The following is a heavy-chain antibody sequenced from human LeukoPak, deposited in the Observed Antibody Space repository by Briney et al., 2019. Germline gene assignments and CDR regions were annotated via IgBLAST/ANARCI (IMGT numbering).Heavy chain of an antibody. CDR1: GFTFSSSE. CDR3: ARSGQHLFDF. D-gene: IGHD6-13*01. CDR2: ISSSGGTI. V-gene: IGHV3-48*03. J-gene: IGHJ4*02. Sequence: WGSLRLSCAASGFTFSSSEMNWVRQAPGKGLEWVSYISSSGGTISYADSAKGRFTISRDNAKNSLYLQMNSLRAEDTAIYYCARSGQHLFDFWGQGTLVTVSS.